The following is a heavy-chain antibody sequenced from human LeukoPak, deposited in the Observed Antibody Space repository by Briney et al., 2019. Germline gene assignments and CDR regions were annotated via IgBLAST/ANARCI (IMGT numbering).Heavy chain of an antibody. D-gene: IGHD3-22*01. CDR3: ATWLNSRGVDY. CDR1: GFTFSSYG. J-gene: IGHJ4*02. CDR2: ISYDGSNK. V-gene: IGHV3-30*03. Sequence: GGSLRLSCAPSGFTFSSYGMHWVRQAPGKGLEWVAVISYDGSNKYYADSVKGRFTISRDNSKNTLYLQMNSLRAEDTAVYYCATWLNSRGVDYWGQGTLVTDSS.